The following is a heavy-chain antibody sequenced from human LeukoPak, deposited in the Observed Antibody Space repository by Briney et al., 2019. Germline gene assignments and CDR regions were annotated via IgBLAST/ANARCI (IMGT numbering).Heavy chain of an antibody. D-gene: IGHD6-19*01. CDR1: GGSISSYY. V-gene: IGHV4-59*12. CDR3: ARGGWRRLDDY. Sequence: SETLSLTCTVSGGSISSYYWSWIRQPPGKGLEWIGYIYYSGSTNYNPSLKSRVTISVDTSKNQFSLKLSSVTAADTAVYCCARGGWRRLDDYWGQGTLVTVSS. CDR2: IYYSGST. J-gene: IGHJ4*02.